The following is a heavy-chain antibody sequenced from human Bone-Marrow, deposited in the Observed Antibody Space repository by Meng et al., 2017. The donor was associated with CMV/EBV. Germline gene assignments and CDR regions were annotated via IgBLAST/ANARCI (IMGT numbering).Heavy chain of an antibody. Sequence: GESLKISCAASGFTFSSYSMNWVRQAPGKGLEWVSSISSSSSYIYYADSVKGRFTISRDNAKNSLYLQMNSLRAEDTAVYYCARDRGELVGAPVVRGQGTLVTVSS. D-gene: IGHD1-26*01. CDR1: GFTFSSYS. CDR2: ISSSSSYI. CDR3: ARDRGELVGAPVV. V-gene: IGHV3-21*01. J-gene: IGHJ4*02.